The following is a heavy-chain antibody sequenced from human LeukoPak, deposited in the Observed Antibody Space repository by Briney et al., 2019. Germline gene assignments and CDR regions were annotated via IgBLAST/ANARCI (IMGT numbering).Heavy chain of an antibody. CDR3: AKGINSSGWSYFDY. CDR2: LSGSGITT. Sequence: PGGSLRLSCAASGFTFSNSAMSWVRQAPGKGLEWVSTLSGSGITTYYADSVKGRFTISRDNSKNTLYLQMNSLRAEDTAVYYCAKGINSSGWSYFDYWGHGTLVTVSS. V-gene: IGHV3-23*01. CDR1: GFTFSNSA. J-gene: IGHJ4*01. D-gene: IGHD6-19*01.